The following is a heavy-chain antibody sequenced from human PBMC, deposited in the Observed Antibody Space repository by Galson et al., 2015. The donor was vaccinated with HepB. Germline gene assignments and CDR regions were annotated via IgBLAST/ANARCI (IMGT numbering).Heavy chain of an antibody. J-gene: IGHJ6*02. CDR3: AKDFRYCSSTSCYVDYYYYGMDV. CDR2: ISYDGSNK. D-gene: IGHD2-2*01. V-gene: IGHV3-30*18. CDR1: GFTFSSYG. Sequence: SLRLSCAASGFTFSSYGMHWVRQAPGKGLEWVAVISYDGSNKYYADSVKGRFTISRDNSKNTLYLQMNSLRAEDTAVYYCAKDFRYCSSTSCYVDYYYYGMDVWGQGTTVTVSS.